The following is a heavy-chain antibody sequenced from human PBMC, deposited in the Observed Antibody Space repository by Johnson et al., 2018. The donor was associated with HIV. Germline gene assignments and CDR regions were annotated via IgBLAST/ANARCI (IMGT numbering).Heavy chain of an antibody. D-gene: IGHD6-19*01. J-gene: IGHJ3*02. CDR1: GFTFSNYA. V-gene: IGHV3-30-3*01. CDR2: ISYDGNNK. CDR3: AKVAGATAAGGVALDI. Sequence: QVQLVESGGGVVQPGRSLRLSCAASGFTFSNYAMHWVRQAPGKGLEWVAVISYDGNNKYYADSVKGLFTISRDNSKNMLYLQLNSLRAEDTAVYYCAKVAGATAAGGVALDIWGPGTMVIVSS.